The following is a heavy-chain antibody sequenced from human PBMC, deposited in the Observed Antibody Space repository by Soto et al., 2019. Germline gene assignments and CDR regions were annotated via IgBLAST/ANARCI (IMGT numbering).Heavy chain of an antibody. CDR3: AHRLSTSWYPYYWFDP. CDR1: GFSLSTTGVG. Sequence: QITLKESGPTLVKPTQTLTLTCTFSGFSLSTTGVGVGWIRQPPGKALEWLALIYWDDDKRYSPSLKRRLTITKDTSKNQVVLTMTNIDPVDTATYYCAHRLSTSWYPYYWFDPWGQGTLVTVSS. CDR2: IYWDDDK. D-gene: IGHD6-13*01. J-gene: IGHJ5*02. V-gene: IGHV2-5*02.